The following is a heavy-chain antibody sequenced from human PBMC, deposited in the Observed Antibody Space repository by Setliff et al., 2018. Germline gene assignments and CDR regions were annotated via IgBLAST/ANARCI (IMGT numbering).Heavy chain of an antibody. D-gene: IGHD3-10*01. CDR2: FHTGGAT. Sequence: SETPSLTCSVSGGSISSGGFYWSWIRQSAGRGLEWIGHFHTGGATDYNLSLKSRVTISLDSSKNQFSLRLSSVTAADAAVYFCARESATIGEFPLYYFDKWGQGIPVTVSS. CDR1: GGSISSGGFY. CDR3: ARESATIGEFPLYYFDK. J-gene: IGHJ4*02. V-gene: IGHV4-61*09.